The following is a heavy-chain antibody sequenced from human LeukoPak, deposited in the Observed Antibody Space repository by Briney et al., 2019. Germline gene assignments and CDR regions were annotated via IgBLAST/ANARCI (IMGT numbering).Heavy chain of an antibody. CDR2: ISAYNGNT. J-gene: IGHJ5*02. Sequence: ASVKVSCKASGYTFTGYYMHWVRQAPGQGLEWMGWISAYNGNTNYAQKLQGRVTMTTDTSTSTAYMELRSLRSDDTAVYYCARADYYGSGSSIRRKFDPWGQGTLVTVSS. CDR1: GYTFTGYY. D-gene: IGHD3-10*01. V-gene: IGHV1-18*04. CDR3: ARADYYGSGSSIRRKFDP.